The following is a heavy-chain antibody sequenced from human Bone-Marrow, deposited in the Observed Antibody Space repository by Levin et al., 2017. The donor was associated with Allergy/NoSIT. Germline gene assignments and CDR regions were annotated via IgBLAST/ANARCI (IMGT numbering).Heavy chain of an antibody. V-gene: IGHV1-18*01. Sequence: ASVKVSCKASGYTFTSYGISWVRQAPGQGLEWMGWISAYNGNTNYAQKLQGRVTMTTDTSTSTAYMELRSLRSDDTAVYYCARVTVTTFSRDYFDYWGQGTLVTVSS. D-gene: IGHD4-11*01. CDR2: ISAYNGNT. CDR1: GYTFTSYG. J-gene: IGHJ4*02. CDR3: ARVTVTTFSRDYFDY.